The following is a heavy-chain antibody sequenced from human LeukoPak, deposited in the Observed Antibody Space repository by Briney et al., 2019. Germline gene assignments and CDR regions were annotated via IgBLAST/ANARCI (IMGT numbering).Heavy chain of an antibody. V-gene: IGHV3-74*01. J-gene: IGHJ4*02. CDR2: IKTDGSST. CDR1: GFTFSSYW. D-gene: IGHD3-22*01. CDR3: ARSSSTYFYDTSSHY. Sequence: GGSLRLSCAASGFTFSSYWIHWVRQAPGKGLVWVSRIKTDGSSTTYADSVKGRFTISRDNAKNSLYLQMNSLRAEDTAVYYCARSSSTYFYDTSSHYWGQGTLVTVSS.